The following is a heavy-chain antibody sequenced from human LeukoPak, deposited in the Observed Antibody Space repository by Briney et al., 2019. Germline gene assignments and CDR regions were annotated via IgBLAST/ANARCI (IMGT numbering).Heavy chain of an antibody. CDR1: GFTFSSYE. CDR3: ARTQYNWNVLGYFDY. V-gene: IGHV3-48*03. J-gene: IGHJ4*02. D-gene: IGHD1-1*01. CDR2: ISSSGSTI. Sequence: GGSLRLSCAAPGFTFSSYEMNWVRQAPGKGLEWVSYISSSGSTIYYADSVKGRFTISRDNAKNSLYLQMNSLRAEDTAVYYCARTQYNWNVLGYFDYWGQGTLVTVSS.